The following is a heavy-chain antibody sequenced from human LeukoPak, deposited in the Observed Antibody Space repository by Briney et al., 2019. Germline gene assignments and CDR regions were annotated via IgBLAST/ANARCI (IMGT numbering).Heavy chain of an antibody. CDR1: GFTFSSYA. J-gene: IGHJ4*02. CDR3: AKNGLAAAGTPLDY. D-gene: IGHD6-13*01. Sequence: GGSLRLSCAASGFTFSSYAMSWVRQAPGKGLEWVSAISGSGGSTYYADSVKGRFTICRDNSKNTLYLQMNSLRAEDTAVYYCAKNGLAAAGTPLDYWGQGTLVTVSS. CDR2: ISGSGGST. V-gene: IGHV3-23*01.